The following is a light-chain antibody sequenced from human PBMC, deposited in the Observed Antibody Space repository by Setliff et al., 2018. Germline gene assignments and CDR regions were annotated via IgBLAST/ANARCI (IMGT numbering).Light chain of an antibody. Sequence: EIVMTQSPATLSMSPGERATLSCRASQSVSSNLAWYQHKPGQAPRLLVYGASTRAPGIPARFSGGGSGTDFTLTISSLQSEDFAIYYCQQYNDWPLNFGGGTKVDIK. V-gene: IGKV3-15*01. CDR1: QSVSSN. CDR2: GAS. CDR3: QQYNDWPLN. J-gene: IGKJ4*01.